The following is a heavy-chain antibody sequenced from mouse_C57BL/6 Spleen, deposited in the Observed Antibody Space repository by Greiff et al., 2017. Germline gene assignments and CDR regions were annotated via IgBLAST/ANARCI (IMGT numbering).Heavy chain of an antibody. D-gene: IGHD1-1*02. CDR1: GFNIKDYY. V-gene: IGHV14-2*01. CDR3: AIWDYGVGD. J-gene: IGHJ2*01. CDR2: FDPEDGET. Sequence: VQLQHSGAELVKPGASVKLSCTASGFNIKDYYMHWVKQRTEQCLEWIGRFDPEDGETKYDPKFQGKATETADTSAHTAYLQLSSLTSEDTAVYYCAIWDYGVGDWGQGGTRTVSS.